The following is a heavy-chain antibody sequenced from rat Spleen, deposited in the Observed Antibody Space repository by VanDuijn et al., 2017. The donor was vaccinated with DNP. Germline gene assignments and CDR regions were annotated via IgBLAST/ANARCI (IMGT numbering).Heavy chain of an antibody. CDR2: ISSGGSS. J-gene: IGHJ2*01. D-gene: IGHD1-3*01. CDR3: ASLNYGSYGY. Sequence: QVQLRESGPGLVQPSQTLSLTCTVSGFSLTNYGVSWVRQPPGKGLEWIAAISSGGSSYFNSVLKSRLSISRDTSKSQVFLKMNSLQTEDTAMYFCASLNYGSYGYWGQGVMVTVSS. V-gene: IGHV2S12*01. CDR1: GFSLTNYG.